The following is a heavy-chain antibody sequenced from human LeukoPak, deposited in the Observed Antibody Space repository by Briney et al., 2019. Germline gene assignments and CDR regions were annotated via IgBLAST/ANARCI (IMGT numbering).Heavy chain of an antibody. CDR2: IKQDGSEK. J-gene: IGHJ5*02. CDR1: GFTFSSYW. D-gene: IGHD3-10*01. V-gene: IGHV3-7*01. Sequence: GGSLRLSCAASGFTFSSYWMSWVRQAPGKGLEWVANIKQDGSEKYYVDSVKGRFTISRDNAKNPLYLQMNSLRAEDTAVYYCAGGWLGELFNNWFDPWGQGTLVTVSS. CDR3: AGGWLGELFNNWFDP.